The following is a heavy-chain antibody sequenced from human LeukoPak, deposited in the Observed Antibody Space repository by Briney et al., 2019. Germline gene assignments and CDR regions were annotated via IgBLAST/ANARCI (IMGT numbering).Heavy chain of an antibody. CDR2: FSGSGGSI. V-gene: IGHV3-23*01. D-gene: IGHD3-9*01. CDR3: AKDNGYDILTGYFGY. Sequence: GGSLRLSCAASGFTFYSYAMNWVRQTPGKGLEWVSTFSGSGGSIYYADSVKGRFTISRDNSKNTLYLQMNSLRAEDTAVYYCAKDNGYDILTGYFGYWGQGTLVTVSS. CDR1: GFTFYSYA. J-gene: IGHJ4*02.